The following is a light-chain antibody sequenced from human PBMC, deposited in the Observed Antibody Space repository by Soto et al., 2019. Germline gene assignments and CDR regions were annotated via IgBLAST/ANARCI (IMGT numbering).Light chain of an antibody. CDR3: QQYHWAPDT. CDR2: GAS. Sequence: EIVLTQSPGTLSLSPGERATLSCRASQSVSSSYLAWYQHKPGQAPRLLIYGASSRATGIPERFSGSGSGTDFTLTISRLEPEDFAVYYCQQYHWAPDTFGQGTRLEIK. V-gene: IGKV3-20*01. CDR1: QSVSSSY. J-gene: IGKJ5*01.